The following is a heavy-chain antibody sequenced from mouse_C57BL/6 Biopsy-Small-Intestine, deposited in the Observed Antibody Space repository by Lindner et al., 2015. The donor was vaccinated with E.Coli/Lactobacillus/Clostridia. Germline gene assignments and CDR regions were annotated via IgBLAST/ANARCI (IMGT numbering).Heavy chain of an antibody. CDR2: IDPEDGDT. V-gene: IGHV14-1*01. Sequence: VQLQESGAELVRPGASVKLSCTASGFNIKDYYMYWVRQRPEQGLEWIGRIDPEDGDTEYAPKFQGKATMTADTSSNTAYLQLSSLTSEDSAVYYCATGRWLQAFAYWGQGTLVTVSA. CDR3: ATGRWLQAFAY. D-gene: IGHD2-3*01. CDR1: GFNIKDYY. J-gene: IGHJ3*01.